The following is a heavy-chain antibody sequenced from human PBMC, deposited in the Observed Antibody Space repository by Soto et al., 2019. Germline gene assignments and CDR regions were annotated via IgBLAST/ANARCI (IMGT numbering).Heavy chain of an antibody. CDR3: ARGGAPMVRGVIMDY. CDR1: GYTFTSYG. D-gene: IGHD3-10*01. J-gene: IGHJ4*02. V-gene: IGHV1-18*01. CDR2: ISAYNGNT. Sequence: ASVKVSCKASGYTFTSYGISWVRQAPGQGLEWMGWISAYNGNTNYAQKLQGRVTMTTDTSTSTAYMELRSLRSDDTAVYYCARGGAPMVRGVIMDYWGQGTLVTVSS.